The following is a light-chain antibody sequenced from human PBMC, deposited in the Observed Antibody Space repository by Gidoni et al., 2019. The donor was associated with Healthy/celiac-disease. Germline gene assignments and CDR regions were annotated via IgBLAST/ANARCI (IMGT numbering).Light chain of an antibody. CDR1: QSISSY. CDR3: QKSYSTLT. V-gene: IGKV1-39*01. Sequence: DIPMTQSPSSLSASVGDRVTITCRASQSISSYLNWYQQKQGQAPKLLIYAASRLQSGVPSRCSGSGSGTDFTLTSSRLQPEDVATYDCQKSYSTLTFGGXTKVEIK. CDR2: AAS. J-gene: IGKJ4*01.